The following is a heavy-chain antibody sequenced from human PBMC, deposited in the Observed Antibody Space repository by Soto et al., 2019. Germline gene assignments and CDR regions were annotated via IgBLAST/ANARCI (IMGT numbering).Heavy chain of an antibody. CDR1: GGTFSSYA. CDR2: IIPIFGTA. D-gene: IGHD5-18*01. Sequence: ASVKVSCKASGGTFSSYAISWVRQAPGQGLEWMGGIIPIFGTANYAQKFQGRVTITADESTSTAYMELSSLRSEDTAVYYCARVVAVRSVVAFAYSYGLSPYYYGMDVWGQGTTVTSP. J-gene: IGHJ6*02. CDR3: ARVVAVRSVVAFAYSYGLSPYYYGMDV. V-gene: IGHV1-69*13.